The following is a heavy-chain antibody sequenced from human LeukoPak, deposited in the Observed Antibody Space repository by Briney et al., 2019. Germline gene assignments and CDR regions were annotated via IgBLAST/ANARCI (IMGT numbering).Heavy chain of an antibody. CDR1: GGSIGHFY. CDR3: ARDDGYSTFDF. D-gene: IGHD5-24*01. Sequence: SETLSLTCSVSGGSIGHFYWSWIRQPPGRGLEWIGNVYHSGDTKYSPSLQSRVTILVDTSQNQISLDLRTVTAADTALYYCARDDGYSTFDFWGLGTLVTVSS. V-gene: IGHV4-59*01. CDR2: VYHSGDT. J-gene: IGHJ4*02.